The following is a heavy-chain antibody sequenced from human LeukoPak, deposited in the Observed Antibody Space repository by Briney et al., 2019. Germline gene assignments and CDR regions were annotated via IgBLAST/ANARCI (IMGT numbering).Heavy chain of an antibody. V-gene: IGHV3-72*01. Sequence: PGGSLRLSCAASGFTLSDYHMDWVRQAPGKGLEWVGRITSKGDNYQTHYATAVKGRFTISRDDSKSSLYLQMNSLITEDTAVHLCARGIVHTGFDYWGQGTLVTVSS. D-gene: IGHD2-8*01. J-gene: IGHJ4*02. CDR2: ITSKGDNYQT. CDR3: ARGIVHTGFDY. CDR1: GFTLSDYH.